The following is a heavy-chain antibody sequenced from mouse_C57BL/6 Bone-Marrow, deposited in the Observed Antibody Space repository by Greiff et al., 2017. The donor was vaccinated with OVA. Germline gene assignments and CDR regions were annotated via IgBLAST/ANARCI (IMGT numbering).Heavy chain of an antibody. D-gene: IGHD1-1*01. J-gene: IGHJ4*01. CDR3: ASITTVVALYYAMDY. CDR2: IRNKANGYTT. Sequence: EVKLQESGGGLVQPGGSLSLSCAASGFTFTDYYMSWVRQPPGKALEWLGFIRNKANGYTTEYSASVKGRFTISRDNSQSILYLQMNALRAEDSATYYCASITTVVALYYAMDYWGQGTSVTVSS. CDR1: GFTFTDYY. V-gene: IGHV7-3*01.